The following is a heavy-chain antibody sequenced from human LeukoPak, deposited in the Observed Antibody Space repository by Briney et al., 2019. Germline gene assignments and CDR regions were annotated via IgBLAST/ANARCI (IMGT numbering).Heavy chain of an antibody. CDR2: ISGSGGST. Sequence: GGSLRLSCAASGFTFSSYAMSWVRQAPGKGLEWVSAISGSGGSTYYADSVKGRFTISRDNSKNTLYLQMSSLRAEDTAVYYCARRYFDWLLHGGAFDIWGQGTMVTASS. V-gene: IGHV3-23*01. J-gene: IGHJ3*02. D-gene: IGHD3-9*01. CDR3: ARRYFDWLLHGGAFDI. CDR1: GFTFSSYA.